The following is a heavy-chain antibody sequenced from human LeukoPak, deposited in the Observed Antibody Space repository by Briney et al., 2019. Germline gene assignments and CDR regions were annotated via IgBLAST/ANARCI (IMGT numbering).Heavy chain of an antibody. V-gene: IGHV1-18*04. CDR1: GYSFTNYW. J-gene: IGHJ4*02. CDR3: ARGRDGFNPYYFDY. Sequence: PGESLKISCKGSGYSFTNYWIGWVRQATQQGLERTGWISAYNGDTHYAQKLQGRVTMTTDTSTSTAYMELRSLRSDDTAVYYCARGRDGFNPYYFDYWGQGTLVAVSS. CDR2: ISAYNGDT. D-gene: IGHD5-24*01.